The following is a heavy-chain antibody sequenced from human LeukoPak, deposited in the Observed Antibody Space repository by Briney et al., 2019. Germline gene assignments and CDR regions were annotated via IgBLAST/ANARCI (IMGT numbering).Heavy chain of an antibody. CDR3: AKDKDYDFWSGDAFDI. CDR1: GFTVSTNY. J-gene: IGHJ3*02. V-gene: IGHV3-66*01. D-gene: IGHD3-3*01. Sequence: GGSLRLSCAASGFTVSTNYMSWVRQAPGKGLEWVSVIYSGGSTYYADSVKGRFTISRDNSKNTLYLQMSSLRAEDTAVYYCAKDKDYDFWSGDAFDIWGQGTMVTVSS. CDR2: IYSGGST.